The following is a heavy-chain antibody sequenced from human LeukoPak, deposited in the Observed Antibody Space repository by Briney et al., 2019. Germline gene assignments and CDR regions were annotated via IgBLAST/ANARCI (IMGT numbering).Heavy chain of an antibody. CDR3: ARDKLGSGYSSDFDC. D-gene: IGHD6-19*01. J-gene: IGHJ4*02. CDR2: IYTGGTT. V-gene: IGHV3-66*02. Sequence: GGSLRLSCAASGFSVSSNYMNWVRQAPGMGLEWVSAIYTGGTTYNADSVKGRFTISRDNSKNTLYLQMNSLRAEDSAVYFCARDKLGSGYSSDFDCWGQGTLVTVSS. CDR1: GFSVSSNY.